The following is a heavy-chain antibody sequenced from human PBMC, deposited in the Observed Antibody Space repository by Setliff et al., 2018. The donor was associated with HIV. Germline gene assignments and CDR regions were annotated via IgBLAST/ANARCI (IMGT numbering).Heavy chain of an antibody. J-gene: IGHJ4*01. V-gene: IGHV4-34*01. CDR2: VSRGGST. D-gene: IGHD2-15*01. CDR3: ARAVCPSLNCYSFFNY. Sequence: SETLSLTCGVDDGSFSGYSWSWIRQSPGKGLEWIGEVSRGGSTTCNPSLTGRVSVSVDTSKSQFSLKLTNVTAADAAVYYCARAVCPSLNCYSFFNYWGHGSLVTVSS. CDR1: DGSFSGYS.